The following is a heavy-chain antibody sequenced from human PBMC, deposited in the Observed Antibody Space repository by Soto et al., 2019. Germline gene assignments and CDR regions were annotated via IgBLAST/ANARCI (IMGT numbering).Heavy chain of an antibody. CDR2: IYYSGST. J-gene: IGHJ5*01. Sequence: QVQLQESGPGLVKPSQTLSLTCSVSGGSISSGGYYWSWIRQHPEKGLEWIGYIYYSGSTNYNQSLKSRVSISVDTSSSRFSLDLRSVTAADTAIYYCARHSASWHWFDYWGQGTLVTVSS. CDR3: ARHSASWHWFDY. D-gene: IGHD1-26*01. CDR1: GGSISSGGYY. V-gene: IGHV4-31*03.